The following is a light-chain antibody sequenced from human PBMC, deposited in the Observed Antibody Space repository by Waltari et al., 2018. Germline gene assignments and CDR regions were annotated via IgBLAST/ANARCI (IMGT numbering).Light chain of an antibody. CDR2: DVS. V-gene: IGLV2-14*03. Sequence: QSALTQPASVSGSPGQSITISCTGTSSDVGGYNYVSWYPQHPGKAPKLMIYDVSNRPSGVSNRFSGAKSGNTASLTISGLQAEDEADYYCISYTSSSTLPVVFGGGTKLTVL. J-gene: IGLJ2*01. CDR3: ISYTSSSTLPVV. CDR1: SSDVGGYNY.